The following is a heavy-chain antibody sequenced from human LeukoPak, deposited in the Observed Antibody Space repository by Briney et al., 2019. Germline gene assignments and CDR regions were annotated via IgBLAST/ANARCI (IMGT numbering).Heavy chain of an antibody. CDR1: GFTFSGSA. V-gene: IGHV3-73*01. J-gene: IGHJ4*02. Sequence: GGSLRLSCAASGFTFSGSAMHWVRQASGKGLEWVGRIRSKTNSYATSYAASVKGRFALSRDDSKNTAYLQMNSLKTEDTAVYYCTRDQTPYYWGQGTLVTVSS. CDR3: TRDQTPYY. CDR2: IRSKTNSYAT.